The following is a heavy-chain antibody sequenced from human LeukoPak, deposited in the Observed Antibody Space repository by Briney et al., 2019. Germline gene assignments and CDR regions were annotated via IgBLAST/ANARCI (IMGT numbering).Heavy chain of an antibody. D-gene: IGHD2-15*01. CDR2: IWYDGSNK. CDR1: GFTFSSYG. Sequence: PGGSLRLSCAASGFTFSSYGMHWVRQAPGKGLEWVAVIWYDGSNKYYADSVKGRFTISRDNSKNTLYLQMNSLRAEDTAVYYCATSALRYCSGGSCSYNWFDPWGQGTLVTVSS. J-gene: IGHJ5*02. V-gene: IGHV3-33*01. CDR3: ATSALRYCSGGSCSYNWFDP.